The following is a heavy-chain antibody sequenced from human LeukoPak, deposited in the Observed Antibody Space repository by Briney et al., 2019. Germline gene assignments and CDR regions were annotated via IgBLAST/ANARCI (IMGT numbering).Heavy chain of an antibody. CDR3: AREGGVSSDAFDI. V-gene: IGHV1-2*04. J-gene: IGHJ3*02. D-gene: IGHD3-16*02. CDR2: INPNSGGT. CDR1: GYTFTGYY. Sequence: GASVKVSCKASGYTFTGYYMHWVRQAPGQGLEWMGWINPNSGGTNYAQKFQGWVTMTRDTSTSTAYMELRSLRSDDTAVYYCAREGGVSSDAFDIWGQGTMVTVSS.